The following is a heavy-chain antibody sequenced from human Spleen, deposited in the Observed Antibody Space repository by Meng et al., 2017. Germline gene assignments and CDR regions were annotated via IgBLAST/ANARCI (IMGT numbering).Heavy chain of an antibody. Sequence: GESLKISCAASGFTFDDYGMSWVRQAPGKGLEWVSVIYRGESTNYADSVKGRFTILRDNSKNTLYLQMNSLRHEDTAVYYCSRIGSGSGTYYSPEYFFDYWGQGTLVTVSS. CDR1: GFTFDDYG. D-gene: IGHD3-10*01. V-gene: IGHV3-66*02. J-gene: IGHJ4*02. CDR3: SRIGSGSGTYYSPEYFFDY. CDR2: IYRGEST.